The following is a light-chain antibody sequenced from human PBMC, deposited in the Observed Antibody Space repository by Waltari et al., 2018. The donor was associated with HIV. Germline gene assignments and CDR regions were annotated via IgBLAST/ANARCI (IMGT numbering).Light chain of an antibody. J-gene: IGLJ1*01. CDR1: SSAVGSYNY. Sequence: QSALTQPASVSGFPGQSITISCPGSSSAVGSYNYVSWYQQHPVKAPKLLIYDVSKRPSGVSNRFSGSKSGNTASLTISGLQAEDEADYYCCSYAGSNTYLFGTGTEVTVL. CDR3: CSYAGSNTYL. V-gene: IGLV2-23*02. CDR2: DVS.